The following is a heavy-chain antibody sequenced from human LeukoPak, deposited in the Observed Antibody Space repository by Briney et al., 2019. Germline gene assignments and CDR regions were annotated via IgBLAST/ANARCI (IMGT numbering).Heavy chain of an antibody. CDR2: MNPNRGNT. D-gene: IGHD2-2*01. J-gene: IGHJ4*02. V-gene: IGHV1-8*01. Sequence: ASVKVSCKASGYTFTSYDINWVRQATGHGLEWMGWMNPNRGNTGYAQKFQGRVTMTRNTSISKAYMELSSLRSEDKAVYYCARVGPTDCSSTSCPSSFDYWGQGTLVTVSS. CDR3: ARVGPTDCSSTSCPSSFDY. CDR1: GYTFTSYD.